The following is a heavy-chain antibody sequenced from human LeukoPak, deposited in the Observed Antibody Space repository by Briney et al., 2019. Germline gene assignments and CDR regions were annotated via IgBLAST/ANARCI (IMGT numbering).Heavy chain of an antibody. CDR2: INPNSGGT. D-gene: IGHD3-22*01. V-gene: IGHV1-2*02. Sequence: GASVKVSCKASGYTFTGYYMHWVRQAPGQGLEWMGWINPNSGGTNYAQKFQGRVTMTRDTSISTAYMELSRLRSDDTAVYYCARDRPYYDRAPGAFDIWGQGTMVTVSS. CDR3: ARDRPYYDRAPGAFDI. J-gene: IGHJ3*02. CDR1: GYTFTGYY.